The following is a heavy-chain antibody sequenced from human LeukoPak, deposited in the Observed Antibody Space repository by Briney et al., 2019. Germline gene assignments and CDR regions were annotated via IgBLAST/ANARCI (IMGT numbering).Heavy chain of an antibody. CDR3: ARGVPAAIYGVVY. CDR1: GYTFTGYY. D-gene: IGHD2-2*01. CDR2: INPNSGGT. J-gene: IGHJ4*02. V-gene: IGHV1-2*02. Sequence: ASVTVSFTASGYTFTGYYMHWVRQAPGQGLEWMGWINPNSGGTNYAQKFQGRVTMTRDTSISTAYMELSRLRSDDTAVYYCARGVPAAIYGVVYWGQGTLVTVSS.